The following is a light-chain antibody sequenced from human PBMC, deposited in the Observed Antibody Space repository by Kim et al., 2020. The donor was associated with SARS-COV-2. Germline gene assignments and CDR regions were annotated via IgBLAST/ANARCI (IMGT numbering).Light chain of an antibody. Sequence: ASVGDTFTITCWASQSITVWLTWYQQKPGKAPKLLISRSSNLESGVPSRFSGSGSRTEFTLPIRSLQPEDSATYYCQQYNSAFPMSFGQGTKLEI. CDR3: QQYNSAFPMS. V-gene: IGKV1-5*03. J-gene: IGKJ2*01. CDR1: QSITVW. CDR2: RSS.